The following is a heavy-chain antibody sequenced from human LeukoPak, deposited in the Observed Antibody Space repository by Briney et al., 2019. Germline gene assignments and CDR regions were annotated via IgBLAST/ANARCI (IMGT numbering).Heavy chain of an antibody. Sequence: ASVKVSCKASGYTFTSYGISWVRQAPGQGLEWMGWISAYNGNTNYAQKLQGRVTMTTDTSTSTAYMELRSLRSDDTAVHYCARDIPNWNDALSTLIHAFDIWGQGTMVTVSS. CDR2: ISAYNGNT. V-gene: IGHV1-18*01. CDR3: ARDIPNWNDALSTLIHAFDI. D-gene: IGHD1-1*01. J-gene: IGHJ3*02. CDR1: GYTFTSYG.